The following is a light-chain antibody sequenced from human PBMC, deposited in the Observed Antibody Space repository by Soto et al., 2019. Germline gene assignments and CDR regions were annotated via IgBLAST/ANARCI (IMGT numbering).Light chain of an antibody. CDR3: QQYDNLPIT. CDR2: DAS. Sequence: DIQMTQSPSSLSASVGDRITITCQASQDISNYLNWYQQMPGKDPKLLIYDASNLETGVPSRFSGSGSGTDFTFTISNLQPEDIATYYCQQYDNLPITGGQGTRLESK. J-gene: IGKJ5*01. CDR1: QDISNY. V-gene: IGKV1-33*01.